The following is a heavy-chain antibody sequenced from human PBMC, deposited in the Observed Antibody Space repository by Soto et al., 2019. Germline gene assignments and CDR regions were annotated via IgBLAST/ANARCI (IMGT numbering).Heavy chain of an antibody. CDR3: AREDSFGQFDY. CDR1: GGSISSYY. D-gene: IGHD2-15*01. Sequence: PSETLSLTCTVSGGSISSYYWSWIRQPPGKGLEWIGYIYYSGSTNYNPSLKSRVTISADTSKNQFSLKLSSVTAADTAVYYCAREDSFGQFDYWGQGTLVTVSS. V-gene: IGHV4-59*01. CDR2: IYYSGST. J-gene: IGHJ4*02.